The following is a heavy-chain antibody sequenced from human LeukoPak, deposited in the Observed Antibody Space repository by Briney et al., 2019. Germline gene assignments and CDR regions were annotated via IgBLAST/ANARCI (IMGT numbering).Heavy chain of an antibody. D-gene: IGHD2-2*01. J-gene: IGHJ4*02. CDR3: ARGRSSTIHYYFDY. V-gene: IGHV1-8*01. Sequence: GASVKVSCKASGYTFTSYDINWVRQATGQGLEWMGWMNPNSGNTGYAQKFQGRVTMTRNTSISTAYMELSSLRSEDTAVCYCARGRSSTIHYYFDYWGQGTLVTVSS. CDR1: GYTFTSYD. CDR2: MNPNSGNT.